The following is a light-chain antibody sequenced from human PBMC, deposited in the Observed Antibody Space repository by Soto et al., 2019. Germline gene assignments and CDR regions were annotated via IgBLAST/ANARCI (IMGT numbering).Light chain of an antibody. J-gene: IGLJ2*01. CDR3: QVWDSSSNHWI. Sequence: SYELTQPPSVSVAPGQKARIICAENDIGSKSVHWYQQRPGQAPVFVVYDDNDRPSGIPERFSGSNSENTATLTINRVGAGDEADYYCQVWDSSSNHWIFGGGTKLTVL. V-gene: IGLV3-21*02. CDR2: DDN. CDR1: DIGSKS.